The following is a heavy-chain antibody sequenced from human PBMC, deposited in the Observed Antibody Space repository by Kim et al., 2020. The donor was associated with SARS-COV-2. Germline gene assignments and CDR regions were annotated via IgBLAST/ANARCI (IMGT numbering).Heavy chain of an antibody. CDR3: AREGSDYDILTGYFASGYYYMDV. D-gene: IGHD3-9*01. V-gene: IGHV7-4-1*02. J-gene: IGHJ6*03. Sequence: ASVKVSCKASGYTFTSYAMNWVRQAPGQGLEWMGWINTNTGNPTYAQGFTGRFVFSLDTSVSTAYLQISSLKAEDTAVYYCAREGSDYDILTGYFASGYYYMDVWGKGTTVTVSS. CDR2: INTNTGNP. CDR1: GYTFTSYA.